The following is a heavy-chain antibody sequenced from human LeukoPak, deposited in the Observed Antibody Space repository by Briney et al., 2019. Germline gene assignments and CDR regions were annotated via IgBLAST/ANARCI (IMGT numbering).Heavy chain of an antibody. Sequence: GGSLRLSCAASGFTFSSYAMSWVRQAPGKGLEWVSAISGSGGSTYYADSVKGRFTISRDNSKNTLYLQMNSLRAEDTAVYYCAISDYYDSTIDYWGQGTLVTVSS. CDR3: AISDYYDSTIDY. J-gene: IGHJ4*02. CDR1: GFTFSSYA. D-gene: IGHD3-22*01. CDR2: ISGSGGST. V-gene: IGHV3-23*01.